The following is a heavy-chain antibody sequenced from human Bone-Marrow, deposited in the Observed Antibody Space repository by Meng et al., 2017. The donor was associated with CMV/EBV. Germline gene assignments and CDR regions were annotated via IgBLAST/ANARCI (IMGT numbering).Heavy chain of an antibody. CDR1: GCTFNSYG. V-gene: IGHV1-18*01. CDR2: ISHYNGNT. J-gene: IGHJ3*01. D-gene: IGHD3-16*01. CDR3: ARALEGDTSVFDF. Sequence: ASVKVSCKASGCTFNSYGISWVRQAPGQGLEGMGWISHYNGNTNHAQKLQGRVTMTTDTSTSTAYMELSSLRSEDTAVYYCARALEGDTSVFDFWGQGTMVTVSS.